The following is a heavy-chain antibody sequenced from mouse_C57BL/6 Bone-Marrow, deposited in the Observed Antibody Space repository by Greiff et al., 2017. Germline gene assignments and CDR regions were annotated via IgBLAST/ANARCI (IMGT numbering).Heavy chain of an antibody. D-gene: IGHD1-1*01. J-gene: IGHJ4*01. Sequence: EVKLMESGGGLVQPGGSLKLSCAASGFTFSDYGMPWVRQAPRKGPEWVAFISNLAYSIYYADTVTGRFTIPGEKAKNTLYLEMSSLRSEDTALYYGARHLSSTYAMDYWGQGTSVTVSS. CDR1: GFTFSDYG. CDR3: ARHLSSTYAMDY. CDR2: ISNLAYSI. V-gene: IGHV5-15*01.